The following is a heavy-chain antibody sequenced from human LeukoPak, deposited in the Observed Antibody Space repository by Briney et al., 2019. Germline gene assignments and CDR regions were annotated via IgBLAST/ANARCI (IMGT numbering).Heavy chain of an antibody. V-gene: IGHV1-46*01. D-gene: IGHD3-3*01. J-gene: IGHJ4*02. CDR2: IKPSGGST. CDR1: GYTFTSYY. CDR3: STYYDFWSGYDY. Sequence: ASVKVSCKASGYTFTSYYMHWVRQAPGQGLEWMGIIKPSGGSTSYAQRFQGRVTMTRDTSPSTVYMELSSLRSEDTAVYYCSTYYDFWSGYDYWGQGTLVTVSS.